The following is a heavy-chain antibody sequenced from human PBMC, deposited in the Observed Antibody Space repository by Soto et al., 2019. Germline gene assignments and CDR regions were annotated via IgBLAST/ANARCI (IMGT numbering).Heavy chain of an antibody. CDR2: MNPNSGNT. D-gene: IGHD6-13*01. V-gene: IGHV1-8*01. CDR3: ARPPYSNSWYYYYYMDV. Sequence: GASVKVSCKASGYTFTSYDINWVRQATGQGLEWMGWMNPNSGNTGYAQKFQGRVTMTRNTSISTAYMELSSLRSEDTAVYYCARPPYSNSWYYYYYMDVWGKGTTVTVSS. J-gene: IGHJ6*03. CDR1: GYTFTSYD.